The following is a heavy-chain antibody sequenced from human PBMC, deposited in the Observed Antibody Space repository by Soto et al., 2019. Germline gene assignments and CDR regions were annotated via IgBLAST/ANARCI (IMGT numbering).Heavy chain of an antibody. J-gene: IGHJ4*02. CDR2: ISYDGSNK. CDR1: GFTFSSYA. V-gene: IGHV3-30-3*01. CDR3: ARDSARQRVGAAGF. Sequence: PGGSLRLSCAASGFTFSSYAMHWVRQAPGKGLEWVAVISYDGSNKYYADSVKGRFTISRDNSKNTLYLQMNSLRAEDTAAYYCARDSARQRVGAAGFWGQGTLVTVSS. D-gene: IGHD1-26*01.